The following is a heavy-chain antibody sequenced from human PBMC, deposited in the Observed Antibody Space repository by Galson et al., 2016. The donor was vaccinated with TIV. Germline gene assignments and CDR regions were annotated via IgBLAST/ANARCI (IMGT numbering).Heavy chain of an antibody. CDR2: ISIYNGKT. D-gene: IGHD3-16*01. CDR1: GYTFENYG. Sequence: SVKVSCKASGYTFENYGISWVRQAPGQGLEWMGWISIYNGKTNYAQKFQDRVTMTTDTFASTGYMEVRNLRSDDTAIYYCARDFGSYERLTDAFYYYALDVWGRGTTVTVSS. V-gene: IGHV1-18*01. CDR3: ARDFGSYERLTDAFYYYALDV. J-gene: IGHJ6*02.